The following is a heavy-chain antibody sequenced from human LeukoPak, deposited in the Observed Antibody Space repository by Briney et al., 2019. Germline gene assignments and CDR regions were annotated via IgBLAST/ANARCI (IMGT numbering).Heavy chain of an antibody. J-gene: IGHJ5*02. Sequence: GGSLRLSCVASGFTFSSYAMTWVRQAPGKGLEWVSTIGGSGGTTYYANSVKGRFTISRDNSKNTLYLQMNSLRAEDTAVYLCAKITSYGGSSWGQGTLVTVSS. CDR2: IGGSGGTT. CDR3: AKITSYGGSS. D-gene: IGHD1-26*01. V-gene: IGHV3-23*01. CDR1: GFTFSSYA.